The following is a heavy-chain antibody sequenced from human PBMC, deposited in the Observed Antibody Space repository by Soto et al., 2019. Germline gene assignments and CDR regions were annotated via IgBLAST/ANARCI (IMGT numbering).Heavy chain of an antibody. CDR3: AREAEDIVATRIHY. Sequence: ASVKVSCKASGYTFTSYGISWVRQAPGQGLEWMGWISAYNGNTNYAQKLQGRVTMTTDTSTSTAYMELRSLRSDDTAVYYCAREAEDIVATRIHYWGQGTLVTVYS. J-gene: IGHJ4*02. D-gene: IGHD5-12*01. V-gene: IGHV1-18*04. CDR2: ISAYNGNT. CDR1: GYTFTSYG.